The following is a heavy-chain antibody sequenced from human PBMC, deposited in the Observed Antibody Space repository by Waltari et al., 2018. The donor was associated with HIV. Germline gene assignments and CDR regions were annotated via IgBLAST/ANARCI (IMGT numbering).Heavy chain of an antibody. V-gene: IGHV4-39*01. D-gene: IGHD3-22*01. CDR2: IYYSGST. CDR1: GGSISSSSYY. J-gene: IGHJ4*02. CDR3: ARHEDYYASRGY. Sequence: PGLVKPSETLSLTCTVSGGSISSSSYYWGWIRQPPGKGLEWIGSIYYSGSTYYNPSLKSRVTISVDTSKNQFSLKLSSVTAADTAVYYCARHEDYYASRGYWGQGTLVTVSS.